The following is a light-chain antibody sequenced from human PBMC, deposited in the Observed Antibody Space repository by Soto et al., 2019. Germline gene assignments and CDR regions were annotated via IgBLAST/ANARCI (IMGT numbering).Light chain of an antibody. Sequence: EIVLTQSPATLSLSPGERAXLSCRASQSVSSYLAWYQQKPGQAPRLLIYDASNRATGIPARFSGSGSGTDFTLTISRPEPEAFAVHSCQQRSHWHPRTVAQGTTV. CDR3: QQRSHWHPRT. V-gene: IGKV3-11*01. CDR2: DAS. CDR1: QSVSSY. J-gene: IGKJ1*01.